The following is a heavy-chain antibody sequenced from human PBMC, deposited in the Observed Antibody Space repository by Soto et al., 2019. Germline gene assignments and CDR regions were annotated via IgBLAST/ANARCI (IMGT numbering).Heavy chain of an antibody. CDR2: IFYSGST. CDR1: GGSISSGGYY. J-gene: IGHJ5*02. D-gene: IGHD3-3*01. V-gene: IGHV4-31*03. CDR3: ARDSQGGDFWSGYFTYNWFDP. Sequence: SETLSLTCTVSGGSISSGGYYWSWIRQHPGKGLVWIGYIFYSGSTYYNPSLKSRVTVSVATSKTQFSLKLSSVTAADTPGYYCARDSQGGDFWSGYFTYNWFDPWGQGTLVTVSS.